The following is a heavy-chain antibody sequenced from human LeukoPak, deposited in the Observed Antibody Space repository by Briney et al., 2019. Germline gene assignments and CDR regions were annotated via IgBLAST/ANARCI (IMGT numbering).Heavy chain of an antibody. Sequence: GGSLRLSCAASGFTFENFAMSWVRQAPGKGLEWVSEISISDDITYYADSVKGRFTISRDNAKHSLYLQVNSLRAEDTAVYYCARDKVATPGGRNRYYYYYGMDVWGQGTTVTVSS. CDR3: ARDKVATPGGRNRYYYYYGMDV. J-gene: IGHJ6*02. CDR1: GFTFENFA. V-gene: IGHV3-23*01. D-gene: IGHD5-12*01. CDR2: ISISDDIT.